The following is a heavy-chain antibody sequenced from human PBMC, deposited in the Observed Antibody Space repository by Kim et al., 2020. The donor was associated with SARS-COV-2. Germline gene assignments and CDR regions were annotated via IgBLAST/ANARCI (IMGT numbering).Heavy chain of an antibody. Sequence: GGSLRLSCAASGFTFSNHWMNWVRQAPGKGLEWVANIKQDGSEKYYVESVRGRFSISRDNARNSLDLQMNSLRAEDTAVYYCARDFTHWGQGPLVTVSS. CDR3: ARDFTH. J-gene: IGHJ4*02. CDR2: IKQDGSEK. V-gene: IGHV3-7*03. CDR1: GFTFSNHW.